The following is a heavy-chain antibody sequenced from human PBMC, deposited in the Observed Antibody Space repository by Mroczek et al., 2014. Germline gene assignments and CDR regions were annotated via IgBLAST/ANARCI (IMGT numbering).Heavy chain of an antibody. D-gene: IGHD3-10*01. CDR2: VNPDSGKT. V-gene: IGHV1-8*01. Sequence: QVQLQGVGGVRVKKPGASVKVSCKASGYTFANYDINWVRQATGQGLEWMGSVNPDSGKTGYAQKFQGRVTMTRNTSTSTAYMELSNLRSEDTAVYYCARGRYYYGSGSYNFWGQGTLVTVSS. CDR1: GYTFANYD. J-gene: IGHJ4*02. CDR3: ARGRYYYGSGSYNF.